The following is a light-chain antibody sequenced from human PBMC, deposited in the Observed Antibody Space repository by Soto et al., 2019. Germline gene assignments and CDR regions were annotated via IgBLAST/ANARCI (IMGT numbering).Light chain of an antibody. CDR1: QSVGSN. CDR3: QQYNNWPPERT. CDR2: GAS. J-gene: IGKJ1*01. V-gene: IGKV3-15*01. Sequence: EIVMTQSPATLSVSPGERATLSCRASQSVGSNLAWYQLKPGQAPRLLIYGASTRATGIPARFSGSGSGTDFTLTISSLQSEDFAIYFCQQYNNWPPERTFGKGTKVEIK.